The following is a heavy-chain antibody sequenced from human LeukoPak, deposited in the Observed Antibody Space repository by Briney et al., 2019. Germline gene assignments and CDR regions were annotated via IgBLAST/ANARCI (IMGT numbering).Heavy chain of an antibody. Sequence: PGGSLRLSCAASGFTFSSYGMHWVRQAPGKGLEWVAVIWYDGSNKYYADSVKGRFTISRDNSKNTLYLQMNSLRAEDTAVYYCARSYNYDGSGYNRCSAPWAKETRFTFS. V-gene: IGHV3-33*01. CDR2: IWYDGSNK. CDR1: GFTFSSYG. CDR3: ARSYNYDGSGYNRCSAP. J-gene: IGHJ5*02. D-gene: IGHD3-22*01.